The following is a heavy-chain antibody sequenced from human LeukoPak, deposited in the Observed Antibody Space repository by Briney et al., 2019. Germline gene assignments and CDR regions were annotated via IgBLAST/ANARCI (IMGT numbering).Heavy chain of an antibody. CDR3: ARDDRSYYYYMDV. D-gene: IGHD3-22*01. CDR2: IKQDGSEK. V-gene: IGHV3-7*01. J-gene: IGHJ6*03. CDR1: GFTFSSYW. Sequence: GSLRLSCAASGFTFSSYWMSWVRQAPGKGLEWVANIKQDGSEKYYVDSVKGRFTISRDNARNSLYLQMNSLRAEDTAVYYCARDDRSYYYYMDVWGKGTTVTVSS.